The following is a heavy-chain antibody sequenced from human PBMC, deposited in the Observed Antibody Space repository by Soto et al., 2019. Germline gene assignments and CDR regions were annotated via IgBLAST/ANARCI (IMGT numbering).Heavy chain of an antibody. CDR3: AREGEWNYYYYYGMDV. J-gene: IGHJ6*02. D-gene: IGHD3-3*01. CDR1: SASLDDHY. V-gene: IGHV4-34*01. CDR2: VHPSGST. Sequence: SETLSLTCAVFSASLDDHYWAWIRQSPGKGLEWIGEVHPSGSTDYNPFLKSRLTLSLDTSKNQFSLKLSSVTAADTAVYYCAREGEWNYYYYYGMDVWGQGTTVTVSS.